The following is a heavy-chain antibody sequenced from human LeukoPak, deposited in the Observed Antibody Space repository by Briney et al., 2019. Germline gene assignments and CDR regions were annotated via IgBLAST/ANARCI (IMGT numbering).Heavy chain of an antibody. D-gene: IGHD4-17*01. CDR2: INPNSGGT. CDR3: AKDPYDYGVYYFDY. Sequence: GASVKVSCKASGYIFTGYYMHWVRQAPGQGLEWMGWINPNSGGTNYAQKFQGRVTMTRDTSISTAYMELSRLRSDDTAVYYCAKDPYDYGVYYFDYWGQGTLVTASS. CDR1: GYIFTGYY. V-gene: IGHV1-2*02. J-gene: IGHJ4*02.